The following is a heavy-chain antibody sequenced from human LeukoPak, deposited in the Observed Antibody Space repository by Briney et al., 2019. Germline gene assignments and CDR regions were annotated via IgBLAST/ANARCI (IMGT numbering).Heavy chain of an antibody. CDR3: AKALYSSGWYGDY. CDR1: GFTFSSYA. D-gene: IGHD6-19*01. J-gene: IGHJ4*02. Sequence: GGSLRLSCAASGFTFSSYAMSWVRQAPGKGLEWVSDINGSGGSTYYADSVKGRFTISRDNSKNTLYLQMNSLRAEDTAVYYCAKALYSSGWYGDYWGQGTLVTVSS. CDR2: INGSGGST. V-gene: IGHV3-23*01.